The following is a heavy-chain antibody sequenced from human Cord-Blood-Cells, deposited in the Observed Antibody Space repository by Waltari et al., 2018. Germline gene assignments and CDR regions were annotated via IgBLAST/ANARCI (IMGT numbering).Heavy chain of an antibody. CDR2: IYHSGST. CDR3: NSRSDSSGYYGVDI. Sequence: QVQLQESGPGLVKPSGTLSLTCAVSGGSISSSNWWSWVRQPPGKGLEWIGEIYHSGSTNYNPSLKRRGTISVDKSKNQFSLKRSSVTAADTAVYYCNSRSDSSGYYGVDIWGQGTMVTVSS. V-gene: IGHV4-4*02. D-gene: IGHD3-22*01. J-gene: IGHJ3*02. CDR1: GGSISSSNW.